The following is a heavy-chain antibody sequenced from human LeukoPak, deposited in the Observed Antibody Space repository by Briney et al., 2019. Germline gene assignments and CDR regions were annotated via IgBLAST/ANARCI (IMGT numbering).Heavy chain of an antibody. CDR3: ARDRLWFGLDY. J-gene: IGHJ4*02. D-gene: IGHD3-10*01. CDR2: IYYSGST. CDR1: GGSISSYY. V-gene: IGHV4-59*01. Sequence: SETLSLTCTVSGGSISSYYWSWLRQPPGKGLDWIGYIYYSGSTNYNPSLRSRVTISVDTSKNQFSLKLSSVTAADTAVYYCARDRLWFGLDYWGQGTLVTVSS.